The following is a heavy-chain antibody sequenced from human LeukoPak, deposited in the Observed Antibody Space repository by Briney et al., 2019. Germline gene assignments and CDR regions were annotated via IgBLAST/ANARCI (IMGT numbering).Heavy chain of an antibody. CDR1: GDSVSSNSAT. D-gene: IGHD5-12*01. CDR3: ARDRPGLGWNWFDP. CDR2: TYYRSKWYN. Sequence: SQTLSLTCAISGDSVSSNSATWNWIRQSPSRGLEWLGRTYYRSKWYNDYAVSVKSRVTINPDTSKNQFSLQLSSVTPEDTAVYYCARDRPGLGWNWFDPWGQGTLVTVSS. V-gene: IGHV6-1*01. J-gene: IGHJ5*02.